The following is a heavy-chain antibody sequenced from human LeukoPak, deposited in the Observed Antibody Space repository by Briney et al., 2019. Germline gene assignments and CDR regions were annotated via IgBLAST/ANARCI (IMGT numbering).Heavy chain of an antibody. V-gene: IGHV3-48*02. Sequence: PGGSLRLSCAASGFTFSSYSMNWVRQPPGKGLEWVSYIGSSSSSIYYADSVKGRFAISRDNAKNSLYLQMNSLRDEDTAVYYCARALGLEIDYRGQGTLVTVSS. CDR3: ARALGLEIDY. D-gene: IGHD3-3*01. CDR1: GFTFSSYS. CDR2: IGSSSSSI. J-gene: IGHJ4*02.